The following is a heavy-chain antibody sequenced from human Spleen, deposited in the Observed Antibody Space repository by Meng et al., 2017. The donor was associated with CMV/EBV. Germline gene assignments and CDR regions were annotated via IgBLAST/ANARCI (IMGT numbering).Heavy chain of an antibody. Sequence: GESLKISCAASGFAFSSYEMNWVRQAPGKGLEWVSYISSSGSTIYYADSVKGRFTISRDNAKNSLYLQMNSLRAEDTAVYYCARETPIVVVPAEDYFDYWGQGTLVTVSS. J-gene: IGHJ4*02. V-gene: IGHV3-48*03. CDR3: ARETPIVVVPAEDYFDY. D-gene: IGHD2-2*01. CDR1: GFAFSSYE. CDR2: ISSSGSTI.